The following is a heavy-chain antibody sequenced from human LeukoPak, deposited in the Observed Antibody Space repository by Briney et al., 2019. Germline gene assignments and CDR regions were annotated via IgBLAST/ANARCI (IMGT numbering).Heavy chain of an antibody. CDR2: IIPIFGTA. J-gene: IGHJ5*02. D-gene: IGHD3-3*01. Sequence: SVKVSCKASGGTFSSYAISWVRQAPGQGLDWMGGIIPIFGTANYAQKFQGRVTITTDESTSTAYMELSSLRSEDTAVYYCARGGGMAYYDFWSGYHNWFDPWGQGTLVTVSS. CDR1: GGTFSSYA. CDR3: ARGGGMAYYDFWSGYHNWFDP. V-gene: IGHV1-69*05.